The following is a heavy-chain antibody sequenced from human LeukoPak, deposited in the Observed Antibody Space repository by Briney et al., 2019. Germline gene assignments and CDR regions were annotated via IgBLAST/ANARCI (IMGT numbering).Heavy chain of an antibody. Sequence: GGSLRLSCAASGFTFSDYYMSWIRQAPGKGLEWVSYVSSGSSTIYYADSVKGRFTISRDSAKTSLYLQMNNLRAEDTALYYCASSRYLYYFHFWGQGTQVSVSS. J-gene: IGHJ4*02. CDR1: GFTFSDYY. CDR3: ASSRYLYYFHF. D-gene: IGHD2-15*01. CDR2: VSSGSSTI. V-gene: IGHV3-11*04.